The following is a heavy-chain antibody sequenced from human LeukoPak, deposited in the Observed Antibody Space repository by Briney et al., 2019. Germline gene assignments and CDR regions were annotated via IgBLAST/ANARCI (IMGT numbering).Heavy chain of an antibody. CDR2: INPSGGST. D-gene: IGHD1-26*01. J-gene: IGHJ4*02. CDR3: AKGDTTWELPHDD. Sequence: ASVKVSCKASGYTFTSYYIHWVRQAPGEGLEWMGIINPSGGSTSYAQKFQGRVTMTRDMSTSTVYMELSSLRSEDTAVYYCAKGDTTWELPHDDWGQGTLVTVSS. CDR1: GYTFTSYY. V-gene: IGHV1-46*01.